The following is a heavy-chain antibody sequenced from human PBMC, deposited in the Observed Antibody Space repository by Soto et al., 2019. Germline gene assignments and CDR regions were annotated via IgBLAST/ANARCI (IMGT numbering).Heavy chain of an antibody. D-gene: IGHD3-22*01. CDR1: VASLSSGSYY. CDR3: ARIYYWVKEY. CDR2: FYYTGTT. Sequence: SETLSLTCTFSVASLSSGSYYCSWIRQPPWKGLEWIGYFYYTGTTKYNPSLESRVTISADTSKNQFSLNLTSVTAADTAVYYCARIYYWVKEYWGQGALVTVS. J-gene: IGHJ4*02. V-gene: IGHV4-61*01.